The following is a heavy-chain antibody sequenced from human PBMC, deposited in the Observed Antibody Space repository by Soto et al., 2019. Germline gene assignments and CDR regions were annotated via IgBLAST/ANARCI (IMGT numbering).Heavy chain of an antibody. D-gene: IGHD3-16*01. CDR3: AHIPNYYQYDWSDP. Sequence: QITLKESGPTLVKPTQTLTLTCTFSGFSLTTRGVGVGWIRQPPGKALECLALIYWDDDKRYSPSLQSRLSITKDTYKNQVVLTLTNVDPVDTATYYCAHIPNYYQYDWSDPWGQGTLVSVSS. CDR1: GFSLTTRGVG. J-gene: IGHJ5*02. CDR2: IYWDDDK. V-gene: IGHV2-5*02.